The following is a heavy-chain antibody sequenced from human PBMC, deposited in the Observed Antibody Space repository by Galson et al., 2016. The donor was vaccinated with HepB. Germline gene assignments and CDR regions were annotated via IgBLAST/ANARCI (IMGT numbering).Heavy chain of an antibody. CDR3: ARHTSTRGAFDY. Sequence: SETLSLTCTVSGDSISSSDYYWGWIRQPPGKGLEWIASINYAGSPYYNSSLKDRVTISVDTSKNQFSLKVSSVTAADTAVYYCARHTSTRGAFDYWGQGRLVTVSS. J-gene: IGHJ4*02. CDR1: GDSISSSDYY. CDR2: INYAGSP. D-gene: IGHD4/OR15-4a*01. V-gene: IGHV4-39*01.